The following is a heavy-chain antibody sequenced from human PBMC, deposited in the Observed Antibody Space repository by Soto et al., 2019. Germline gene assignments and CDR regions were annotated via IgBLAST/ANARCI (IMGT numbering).Heavy chain of an antibody. Sequence: ASVRISCNASGYTFTSFAMHWVRQAPGQRLEWMGWINAGNGNTKYSQKFQGRVTITRDTSASTAYMELSSLRSEDTAVYYCARLRCSSTSCYYYYGMDVWGQGTTVTVSS. V-gene: IGHV1-3*01. CDR3: ARLRCSSTSCYYYYGMDV. CDR1: GYTFTSFA. D-gene: IGHD2-2*01. J-gene: IGHJ6*02. CDR2: INAGNGNT.